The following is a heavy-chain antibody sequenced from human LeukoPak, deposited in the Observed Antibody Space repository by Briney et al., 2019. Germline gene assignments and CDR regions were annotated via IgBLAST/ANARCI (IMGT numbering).Heavy chain of an antibody. D-gene: IGHD3-3*01. Sequence: GGSLRLSCAASGFTFNTYWMHWVRQAPGKGLEWVSYISSSSSTIYYADSVKGRFTISRDNAKNSLFLQMNSLRAEDTAVYYCARDSITIFGVVTNWGQGTLVTVSS. CDR1: GFTFNTYW. V-gene: IGHV3-48*01. CDR2: ISSSSSTI. CDR3: ARDSITIFGVVTN. J-gene: IGHJ4*02.